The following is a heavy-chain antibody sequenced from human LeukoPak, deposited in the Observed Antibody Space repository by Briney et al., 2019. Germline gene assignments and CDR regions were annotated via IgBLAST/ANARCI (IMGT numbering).Heavy chain of an antibody. J-gene: IGHJ6*03. D-gene: IGHD2-8*01. CDR1: GFTFSSYG. CDR3: AKSLKGYCTNGICHTSSPYYYYYMDV. Sequence: GGSLRLSCAASGFTFSSYGMHWVRQAPGKGLEWVAVISYDGSNKYYADSVKGRFTISRDNSKNTLYLQMNSLRAEDTAVYYCAKSLKGYCTNGICHTSSPYYYYYMDVWGKGTTVTASS. CDR2: ISYDGSNK. V-gene: IGHV3-30*18.